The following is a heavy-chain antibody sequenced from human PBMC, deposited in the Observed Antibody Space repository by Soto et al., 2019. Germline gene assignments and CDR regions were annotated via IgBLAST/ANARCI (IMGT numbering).Heavy chain of an antibody. J-gene: IGHJ4*02. CDR1: GYTFTGYY. V-gene: IGHV1-2*04. CDR3: ARDRGGGYAPLDY. D-gene: IGHD5-12*01. Sequence: QVQLVQSGAEVKKPGASVKVSCKASGYTFTGYYMHWVRQAPGQGLEWMGWINPNSGGTNYAQKFQGWVAMTRDTSISTAYMELRRLRSDDTAVYYWARDRGGGYAPLDYWGQGTLVTVSS. CDR2: INPNSGGT.